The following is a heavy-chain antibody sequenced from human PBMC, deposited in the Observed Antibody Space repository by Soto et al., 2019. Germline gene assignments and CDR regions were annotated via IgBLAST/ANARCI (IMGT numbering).Heavy chain of an antibody. J-gene: IGHJ4*02. CDR2: TYWDDDK. V-gene: IGHV2-5*02. Sequence: QITLKESDPTLVKPTQTLTLTCTCSGFSVTTSGVGVGWIRQPPGKALEWLALTYWDDDKRYSPSLKSRLTITKDTSKNQVVLTMTNMDPVDTATYYCARRIAAAAFDYWGQGTLVTVSS. D-gene: IGHD6-13*01. CDR1: GFSVTTSGVG. CDR3: ARRIAAAAFDY.